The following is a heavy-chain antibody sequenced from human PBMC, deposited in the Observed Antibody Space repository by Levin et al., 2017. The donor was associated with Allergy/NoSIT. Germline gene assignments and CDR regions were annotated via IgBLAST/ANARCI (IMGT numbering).Heavy chain of an antibody. CDR3: AKDLSAVPAANYYYAMDV. CDR2: TSDSGGST. Sequence: LSLPCAASGFPFSNYAMNWVRQAPGKGLEWVSGTSDSGGSTYYADSVKGRFTISRDNSKNTLYLQVNSLRAEDTALYYCAKDLSAVPAANYYYAMDVWGQGTTVTVSS. CDR1: GFPFSNYA. V-gene: IGHV3-23*01. J-gene: IGHJ6*02. D-gene: IGHD2-2*01.